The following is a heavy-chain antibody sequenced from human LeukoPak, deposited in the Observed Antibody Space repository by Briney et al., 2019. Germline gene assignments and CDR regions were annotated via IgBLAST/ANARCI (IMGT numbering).Heavy chain of an antibody. CDR2: ISASGGST. V-gene: IGHV3-23*01. J-gene: IGHJ6*02. D-gene: IGHD6-6*01. Sequence: PGGSLRLSCAASGFTFSSSAMSWVRQVPGKGLEWVSGISASGGSTSYADSVKGRFTISRDNAKNSLYLQMNSLRAEDTAVYYCAREGAGEQLGYYYGMDVWGQGTTVTVSS. CDR1: GFTFSSSA. CDR3: AREGAGEQLGYYYGMDV.